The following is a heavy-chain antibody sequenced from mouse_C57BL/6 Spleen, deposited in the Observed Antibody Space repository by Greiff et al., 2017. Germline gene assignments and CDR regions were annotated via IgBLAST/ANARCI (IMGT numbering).Heavy chain of an antibody. CDR3: ARRTSTMVFDY. V-gene: IGHV5-17*01. CDR2: ISTGSSTI. D-gene: IGHD2-1*01. Sequence: VQLKESGGGLVKPGGSLKLSCAASGFTFSDYGMHWVRQAPEKGLEWVAYISTGSSTIYYADTVKGRFTLTRDNAKNTLFLQMSSLRSEDTAMYYCARRTSTMVFDYWGQGTTLTVSS. CDR1: GFTFSDYG. J-gene: IGHJ2*01.